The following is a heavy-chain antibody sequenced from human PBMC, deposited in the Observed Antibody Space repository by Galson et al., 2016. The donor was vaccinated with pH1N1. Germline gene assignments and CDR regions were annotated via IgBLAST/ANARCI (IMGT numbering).Heavy chain of an antibody. CDR1: GYSVTRYY. CDR2: IDPSAGTT. CDR3: ARRYYFDY. Sequence: SVKVSCKASGYSVTRYYMHWVRQAPGQGLEWMGIIDPSAGTTTYAQKFQGRISLTRDTSTNSVHMELSTLRPDDSAVYYCARRYYFDYRGQGTLVTVPS. V-gene: IGHV1-46*01. J-gene: IGHJ4*02.